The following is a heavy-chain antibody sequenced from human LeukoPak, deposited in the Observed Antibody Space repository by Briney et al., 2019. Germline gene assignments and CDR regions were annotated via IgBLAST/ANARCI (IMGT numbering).Heavy chain of an antibody. J-gene: IGHJ5*02. CDR2: INPNSGGT. CDR1: GCTFTGYY. CDR3: AREGRPGAYNWFDP. Sequence: GASVKVSCKASGCTFTGYYMHWVRQAPGQGLEWMGWINPNSGGTNYAQKFQGRVTMTRDTSISTAYMELSRLRSDDTAVYYCAREGRPGAYNWFDPWGQGTLVTVSS. V-gene: IGHV1-2*02. D-gene: IGHD1-14*01.